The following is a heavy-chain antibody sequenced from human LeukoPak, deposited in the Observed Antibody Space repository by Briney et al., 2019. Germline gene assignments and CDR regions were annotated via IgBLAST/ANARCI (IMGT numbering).Heavy chain of an antibody. V-gene: IGHV4-4*07. CDR3: AGGPSGTAFDD. CDR2: IYTSGNT. D-gene: IGHD1-1*01. CDR1: GISISTYY. J-gene: IGHJ4*01. Sequence: SETLSLTCSVSGISISTYYWSWIRQPAGKGLEWIGRIYTSGNTNYKPSLKSRLTISVDKSKNHLSLKLSSLTAADTAFYYCAGGPSGTAFDDWGHGTLVTVSS.